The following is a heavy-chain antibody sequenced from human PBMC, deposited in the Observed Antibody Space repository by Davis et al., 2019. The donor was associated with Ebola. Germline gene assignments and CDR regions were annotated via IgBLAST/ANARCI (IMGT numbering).Heavy chain of an antibody. CDR1: GFTFSSYW. J-gene: IGHJ4*02. D-gene: IGHD2-15*01. CDR3: ARDVYEAVVAATPVDY. CDR2: IKQDGSEK. V-gene: IGHV3-7*01. Sequence: GGSLRLSCAASGFTFSSYWMSWVRQAPGKGLEWVANIKQDGSEKYYVDSVKGRFTISRDNAKNSLYLQMNRLRAEDTAVYYCARDVYEAVVAATPVDYWGQGTLVTVSS.